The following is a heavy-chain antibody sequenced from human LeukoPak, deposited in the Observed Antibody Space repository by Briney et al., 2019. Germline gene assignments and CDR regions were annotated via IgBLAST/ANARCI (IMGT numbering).Heavy chain of an antibody. CDR1: GDSFRSYS. D-gene: IGHD6-13*01. Sequence: SETLSLTCTVSGDSFRSYSWSWIRQPAGKGLQWIGRIYSSGATKYNASLQSRVPMSLDTSKSQFSLRLSSVTAADTAVYFCAREGNNWYRALDYWGQGSQVTVFS. CDR3: AREGNNWYRALDY. CDR2: IYSSGAT. V-gene: IGHV4-4*07. J-gene: IGHJ4*02.